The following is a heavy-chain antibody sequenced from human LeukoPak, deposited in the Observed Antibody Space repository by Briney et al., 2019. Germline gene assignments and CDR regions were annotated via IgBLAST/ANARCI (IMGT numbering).Heavy chain of an antibody. Sequence: GGSLRLSCAASGFTFSSYAMSWVRQAPGKGLEWVSALSGSGGSTYYADSVKGRFTISRDNSKNTLYLQMNSLRAEDTALYYCARLNYGGNPGAFDIWGQGTMVTVSS. CDR3: ARLNYGGNPGAFDI. CDR1: GFTFSSYA. V-gene: IGHV3-23*01. D-gene: IGHD4-23*01. CDR2: LSGSGGST. J-gene: IGHJ3*02.